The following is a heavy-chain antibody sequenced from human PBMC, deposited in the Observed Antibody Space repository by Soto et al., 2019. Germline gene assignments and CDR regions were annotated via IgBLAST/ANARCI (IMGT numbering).Heavy chain of an antibody. CDR3: ARERAVAGFDY. CDR2: MNPNTGNT. V-gene: IGHV1-8*01. CDR1: GYTFTSYD. D-gene: IGHD6-19*01. J-gene: IGHJ4*02. Sequence: QVQLVQSGAEVKKPGASVKVSCKASGYTFTSYDINWVRQATGQGLEWMGWMNPNTGNTGYAQNFQGRVTMTRNTSITTAYMELSSLRSEDTAVYCCARERAVAGFDYWGQGTLVTVSS.